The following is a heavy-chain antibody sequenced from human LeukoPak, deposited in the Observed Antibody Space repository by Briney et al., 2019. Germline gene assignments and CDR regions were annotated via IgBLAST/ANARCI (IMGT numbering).Heavy chain of an antibody. Sequence: SVKVSCKASGGTFSSYAISWVRQAPGQGLEWMGGIIPIFGTANYAQKFQGRVTITADESTSTAYMELSSLRSENTAAYYCARGSGSGSYLCWFDPWGQGTLVTVSS. D-gene: IGHD3-10*01. J-gene: IGHJ5*02. CDR3: ARGSGSGSYLCWFDP. CDR1: GGTFSSYA. CDR2: IIPIFGTA. V-gene: IGHV1-69*13.